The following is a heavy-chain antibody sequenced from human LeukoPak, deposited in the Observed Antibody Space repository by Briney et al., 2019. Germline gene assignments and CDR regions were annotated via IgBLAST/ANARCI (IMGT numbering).Heavy chain of an antibody. V-gene: IGHV1-46*01. J-gene: IGHJ5*02. CDR2: INPSGGST. D-gene: IGHD3-10*01. CDR3: ALGSGSYHNWFDP. CDR1: GYTFTSYY. Sequence: ASVKVSCKASGYTFTSYYMHWVRQTPGQGLEWMGIINPSGGSTSYAQKFQGRVTMTRDMSTSTVYMELSSLRSEDTAVYYCALGSGSYHNWFDPWGQGTLVTVSS.